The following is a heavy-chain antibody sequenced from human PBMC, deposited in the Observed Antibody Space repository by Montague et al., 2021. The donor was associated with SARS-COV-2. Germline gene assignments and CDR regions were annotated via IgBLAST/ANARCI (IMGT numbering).Heavy chain of an antibody. V-gene: IGHV4-34*01. CDR1: GGSFSGYN. J-gene: IGHJ4*02. CDR2: INDSGGT. Sequence: SETLSLTCAAYGGSFSGYNWGWVRQSPGKGLEWIGQINDSGGTKYNPSLKSRVTISLDTSKNQFSLKLSSVTAADTAVYCCARGVPGYWGQGTLVTVSS. CDR3: ARGVPGY. D-gene: IGHD4/OR15-4a*01.